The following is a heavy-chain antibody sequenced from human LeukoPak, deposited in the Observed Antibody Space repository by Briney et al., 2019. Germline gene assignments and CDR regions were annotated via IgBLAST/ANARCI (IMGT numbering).Heavy chain of an antibody. V-gene: IGHV3-30*03. CDR1: GFTFSSYG. CDR2: ISYDGSNK. Sequence: GRSLRLSCAASGFTFSSYGMHWVRQAPGKGLEWVAVISYDGSNKYYADSVKGRFTVSRDNSKNTLYLQMNSLGVEDTAVYYCARDTYYYDRRFDYWGQGTLVTVSS. J-gene: IGHJ4*02. CDR3: ARDTYYYDRRFDY. D-gene: IGHD3-22*01.